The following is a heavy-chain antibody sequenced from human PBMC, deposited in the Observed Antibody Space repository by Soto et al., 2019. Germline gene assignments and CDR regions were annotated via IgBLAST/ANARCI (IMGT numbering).Heavy chain of an antibody. CDR2: IDPSDSYT. CDR1: GYSFTSYW. D-gene: IGHD2-2*01. Sequence: GESLKISCTGSGYSFTSYWISWVRQMPGKGLERMGRIDPSDSYTNYSPSFQGHVTISADKSISTAYLQWSSLKASDTAMYYCAATGDCSSTICHSYYYYGMDVWGQETTVTVSS. V-gene: IGHV5-10-1*01. J-gene: IGHJ6*02. CDR3: AATGDCSSTICHSYYYYGMDV.